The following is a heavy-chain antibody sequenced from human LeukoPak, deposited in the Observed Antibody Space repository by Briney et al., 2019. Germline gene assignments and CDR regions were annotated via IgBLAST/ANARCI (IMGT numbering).Heavy chain of an antibody. CDR3: ARVRVGWLQPIDY. CDR2: INSDGSST. CDR1: GFTFSSYW. J-gene: IGHJ4*02. Sequence: PGGSLRLSCAASGFTFSSYWMHWVRQAPGKGLVWVSRINSDGSSTSYADSVKGRFTISRDNAKNTLYLQMNSLRAEDTAVYYCARVRVGWLQPIDYWGQGTLVTVSS. D-gene: IGHD5-24*01. V-gene: IGHV3-74*01.